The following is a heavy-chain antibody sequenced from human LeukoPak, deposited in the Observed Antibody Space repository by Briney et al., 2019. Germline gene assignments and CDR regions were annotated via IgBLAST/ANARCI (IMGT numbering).Heavy chain of an antibody. D-gene: IGHD3-22*01. V-gene: IGHV3-21*01. CDR2: ISSSSSYI. CDR3: ARVPNYYDSSGPFQH. Sequence: GGSLRLSCAASGFTFSSYSMNWVRQAPGKGLEWVSSISSSSSYIYYADSLKGRFTISRDNAKNSLYLQMNGLRAEDTAVYYCARVPNYYDSSGPFQHWGQGTLVTVSS. CDR1: GFTFSSYS. J-gene: IGHJ1*01.